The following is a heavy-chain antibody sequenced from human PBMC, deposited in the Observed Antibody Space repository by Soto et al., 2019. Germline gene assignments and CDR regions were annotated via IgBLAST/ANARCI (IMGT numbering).Heavy chain of an antibody. J-gene: IGHJ4*02. V-gene: IGHV1-69*13. D-gene: IGHD6-13*01. CDR3: ARDGGYSSSWYSDTDY. CDR1: GGTFSSYA. CDR2: IIPIFGTA. Sequence: SVKVSCKASGGTFSSYAISWVRQAPGQGLEWMGGIIPIFGTANYAQKFRGRVTITADESTSTAYMELSSLRSEDTAVYYCARDGGYSSSWYSDTDYWGQGTLVTV.